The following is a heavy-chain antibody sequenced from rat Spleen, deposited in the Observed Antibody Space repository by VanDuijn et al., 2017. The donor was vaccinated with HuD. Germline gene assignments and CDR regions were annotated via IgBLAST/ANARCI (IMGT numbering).Heavy chain of an antibody. CDR3: AREGATVDY. V-gene: IGHV3-3*01. Sequence: EVQLQESGPGLVKPSQSLSLTCSVAGYSITSTYRWYWIRKFPGNKLEWMGFINSAGSTNYNPSLKSRISITRDSSKNQFFLQLNSVTTEDTATYYCAREGATVDYWGQGVMVTVSS. J-gene: IGHJ2*01. CDR2: INSAGST. CDR1: GYSITSTYR. D-gene: IGHD1-8*01.